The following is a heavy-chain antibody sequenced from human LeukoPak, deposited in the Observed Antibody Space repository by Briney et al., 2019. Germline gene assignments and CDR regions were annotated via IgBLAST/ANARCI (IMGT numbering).Heavy chain of an antibody. D-gene: IGHD6-19*01. CDR3: ARGIAVAGFDY. V-gene: IGHV1-8*03. Sequence: ASVKVSCKASGYTYTSYDINWVRQATGQWLEWMGWMNPNSGNTGYAQKFQGRVTITRNTSISTAYMELSSLRSEDTAVYYCARGIAVAGFDYWGQGTLVTVSS. CDR1: GYTYTSYD. CDR2: MNPNSGNT. J-gene: IGHJ4*02.